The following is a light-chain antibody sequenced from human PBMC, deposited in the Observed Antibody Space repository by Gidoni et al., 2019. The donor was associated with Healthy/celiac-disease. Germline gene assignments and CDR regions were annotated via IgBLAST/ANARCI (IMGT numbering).Light chain of an antibody. CDR3: QQXXNWXXT. V-gene: IGKV3-11*01. CDR2: DAS. Sequence: IVLTQSPATLSLSPGERATPSCRASQSVSSYLAWYQQKPGQAPRLLLYDASNRATGIPARXXXSGXXTDFTLTIXXXEPXDFAVXYCQQXXNWXXTFXQGTKLEIK. CDR1: QSVSSY. J-gene: IGKJ2*01.